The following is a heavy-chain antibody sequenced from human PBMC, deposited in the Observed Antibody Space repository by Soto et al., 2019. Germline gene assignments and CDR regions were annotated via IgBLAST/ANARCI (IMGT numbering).Heavy chain of an antibody. V-gene: IGHV3-15*07. CDR1: GFSFKNAW. CDR2: IKNKNDGGTT. D-gene: IGHD3-10*01. CDR3: TGLWFGEIYNY. J-gene: IGHJ4*01. Sequence: EVELVESGGGLVKPWGSLTLSCAASGFSFKNAWMNWVRQAPGKGLEWVGRIKNKNDGGTTDYAAFVKGRFTISRDASENTLYLHMNGLKTEDTGVYFCTGLWFGEIYNYWGQGSLVTVSS.